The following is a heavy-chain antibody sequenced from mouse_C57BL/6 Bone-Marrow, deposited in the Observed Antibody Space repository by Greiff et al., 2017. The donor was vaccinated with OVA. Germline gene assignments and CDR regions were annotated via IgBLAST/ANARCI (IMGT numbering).Heavy chain of an antibody. Sequence: QVQLQQPGAELVKPGASVKLSCKASGYTFTSYWMHWVKQRPGQGLEWIGWIYPRDGSTKYNEKFKGKATLTVDTSSSTAYMELHSLTSEDSAVYFCARGSIYYYGSSYWYFDVWGTGTTVTVSS. J-gene: IGHJ1*03. V-gene: IGHV1-85*01. CDR2: IYPRDGST. CDR3: ARGSIYYYGSSYWYFDV. D-gene: IGHD1-1*01. CDR1: GYTFTSYW.